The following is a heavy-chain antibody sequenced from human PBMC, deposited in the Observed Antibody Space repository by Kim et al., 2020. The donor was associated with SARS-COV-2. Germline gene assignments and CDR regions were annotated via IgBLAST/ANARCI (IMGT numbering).Heavy chain of an antibody. CDR1: GFTFSSYA. CDR3: AKDLHIYCGSCSFDY. Sequence: GGSLRLSCAASGFTFSSYAMSWVRQAPGKGLEWVSAISGSGGSTYYADSVKGRFTISRDNSKNTLYLQMNSLRAEDTAVYYCAKDLHIYCGSCSFDYWGQGTLVTVSS. D-gene: IGHD2-15*01. V-gene: IGHV3-23*01. CDR2: ISGSGGST. J-gene: IGHJ4*02.